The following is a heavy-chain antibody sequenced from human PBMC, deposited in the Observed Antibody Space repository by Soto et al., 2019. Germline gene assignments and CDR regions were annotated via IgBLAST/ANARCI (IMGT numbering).Heavy chain of an antibody. D-gene: IGHD3-16*02. V-gene: IGHV4-34*01. Sequence: SETLSLTCAVYGGSFSGYYWSWIRQPPGKGLEWIGEINHSGSTNYNPSLKSRVTISVDTSKNQFSLKLSSVTAADTAVYYCARGKLSDYVWGSYRYHFDYWGQGTVVTVS. CDR2: INHSGST. CDR3: ARGKLSDYVWGSYRYHFDY. J-gene: IGHJ4*02. CDR1: GGSFSGYY.